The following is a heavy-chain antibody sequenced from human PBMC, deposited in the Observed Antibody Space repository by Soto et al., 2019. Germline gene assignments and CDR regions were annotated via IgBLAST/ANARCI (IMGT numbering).Heavy chain of an antibody. CDR2: IYYSGST. V-gene: IGHV4-61*01. J-gene: IGHJ5*02. Sequence: PSETLSLTCTVSGGSVSSGSYYWSWIRQPPGKGLEWIGYIYYSGSTNYNPSLKSRVTISVDTSKNQFSLKLSSVTAADTAVYYCAGRKRFAPRARGTLVPVSS. CDR1: GGSVSSGSYY. CDR3: AGRKRFAP.